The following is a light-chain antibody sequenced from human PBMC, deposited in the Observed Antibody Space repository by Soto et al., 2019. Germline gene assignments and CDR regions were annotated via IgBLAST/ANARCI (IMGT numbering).Light chain of an antibody. CDR2: DVS. Sequence: QSALTQPASVSGSPGQSITISCTGTSSDVGGYNYVSWYQHHPGKAPKLMIYDVSNRPSGVSNRFSGSKSGNTASLTISGLQAEDEADYYCSSHTSTSTPTYVFGTGTQLTVL. CDR3: SSHTSTSTPTYV. J-gene: IGLJ1*01. CDR1: SSDVGGYNY. V-gene: IGLV2-14*03.